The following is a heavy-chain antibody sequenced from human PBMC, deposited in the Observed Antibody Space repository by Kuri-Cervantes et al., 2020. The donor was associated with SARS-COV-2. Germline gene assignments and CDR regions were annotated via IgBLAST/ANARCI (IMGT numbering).Heavy chain of an antibody. CDR3: ARDRTVTTLYYYYMDV. Sequence: SETLSLTCAVYGGSFSGYYWSWIRQPPGKGLEWIGEINHSGNTNYNPSLKSRVTITVDTSKNQFSLKLSSVTAADTAVYYCARDRTVTTLYYYYMDVWGKGTTVTVSS. V-gene: IGHV4-34*01. CDR2: INHSGNT. J-gene: IGHJ6*03. CDR1: GGSFSGYY. D-gene: IGHD4-17*01.